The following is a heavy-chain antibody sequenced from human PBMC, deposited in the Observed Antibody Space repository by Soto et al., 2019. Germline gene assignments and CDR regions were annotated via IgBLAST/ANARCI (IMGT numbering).Heavy chain of an antibody. J-gene: IGHJ1*01. Sequence: GESLKISCAASGFTFSSYAMSWVRQAPGKGLEWVSAISGSGGSTYYADSVKGRFTISRDNSKNTLYLQMNSLRAEDTAVYYCAKDPGYCSGGSCSIQFIEYFQHWGQGTLVTVSS. V-gene: IGHV3-23*01. D-gene: IGHD2-15*01. CDR3: AKDPGYCSGGSCSIQFIEYFQH. CDR1: GFTFSSYA. CDR2: ISGSGGST.